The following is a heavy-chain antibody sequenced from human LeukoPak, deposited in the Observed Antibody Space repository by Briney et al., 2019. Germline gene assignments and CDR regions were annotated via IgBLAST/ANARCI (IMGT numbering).Heavy chain of an antibody. D-gene: IGHD5-12*01. J-gene: IGHJ4*02. CDR1: GGSFSGYY. CDR3: ARAVMSGVATTYFDY. V-gene: IGHV4-34*01. CDR2: INHSGST. Sequence: SETLSLTCAVYGGSFSGYYWSWIRQPPGKGLEWIGEINHSGSTNYNPSLKSRVTISVDTSKNQFSLKLSSATAADTAVYYCARAVMSGVATTYFDYWGQGTLVTVSS.